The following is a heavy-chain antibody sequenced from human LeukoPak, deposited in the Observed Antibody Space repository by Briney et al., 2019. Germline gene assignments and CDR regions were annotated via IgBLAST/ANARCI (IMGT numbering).Heavy chain of an antibody. V-gene: IGHV4-4*07. CDR2: IYASGST. D-gene: IGHD3-22*01. CDR3: ASQYYYDSSGYYDSLYFQH. Sequence: PSETLSLTCTVSGGSIRSYYWSWIRRSAGKGLEWIGRIYASGSTYYNPSLKSRLTMSVDTSKNQISLKLSSVTAADTAVYYCASQYYYDSSGYYDSLYFQHWGQGTLVTVSS. J-gene: IGHJ1*01. CDR1: GGSIRSYY.